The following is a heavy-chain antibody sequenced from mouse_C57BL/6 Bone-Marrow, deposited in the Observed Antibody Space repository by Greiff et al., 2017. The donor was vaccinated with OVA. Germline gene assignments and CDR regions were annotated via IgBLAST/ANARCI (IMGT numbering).Heavy chain of an antibody. CDR1: GFTFSDYY. CDR3: AREGDDYDAFAY. J-gene: IGHJ3*01. Sequence: DVMLVESEGGLVQPGRSMKLSCTASGFTFSDYYMAWVRQVPEKGLEWVANINYDGSSTYYLDSLKSRFIISRDNAKNILYLQMSSLKSEDTATYYCAREGDDYDAFAYWGQGTLVTVSA. D-gene: IGHD2-4*01. CDR2: INYDGSST. V-gene: IGHV5-16*01.